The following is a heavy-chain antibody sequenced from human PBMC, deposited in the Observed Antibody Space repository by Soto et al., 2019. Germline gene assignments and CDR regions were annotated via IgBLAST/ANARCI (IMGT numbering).Heavy chain of an antibody. D-gene: IGHD3-10*01. CDR1: GGSMNSHDYY. J-gene: IGHJ3*02. Sequence: QEQLQESGPGLVKPSQTLSLTCTVSGGSMNSHDYYWSWIRQPPGKGLEWIGYIHNSGSTYYNPSLKSRLTISSDTSKNQFSLRRNSVTAADTALYYSARGEVRGPFDSWGQGTMVNVSS. CDR3: ARGEVRGPFDS. V-gene: IGHV4-30-4*01. CDR2: IHNSGST.